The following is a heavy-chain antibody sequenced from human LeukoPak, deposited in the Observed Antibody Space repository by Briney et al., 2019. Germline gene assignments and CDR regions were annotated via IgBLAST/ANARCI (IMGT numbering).Heavy chain of an antibody. CDR2: IKQDGSEK. J-gene: IGHJ3*02. Sequence: GGSLRLSCAASGFTFSSYWMSWARQAPGKGLEWVANIKQDGSEKYYVDSVKGRFTISRDNAKNSLYLQMNSLRAEDTAVYYCARDRGSGWLDAFDIWGQGTMVTVSS. CDR3: ARDRGSGWLDAFDI. CDR1: GFTFSSYW. V-gene: IGHV3-7*01. D-gene: IGHD6-19*01.